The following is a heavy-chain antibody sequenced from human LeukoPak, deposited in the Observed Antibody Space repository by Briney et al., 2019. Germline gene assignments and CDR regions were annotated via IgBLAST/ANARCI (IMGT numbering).Heavy chain of an antibody. V-gene: IGHV1-46*01. J-gene: IGHJ5*02. D-gene: IGHD3-16*02. CDR2: INPSGSST. Sequence: ASVKVSCKASGYTFTSYYMHWVRQAPGQGLEWMGLINPSGSSTLYAQKFQGRVTMTRDMSTTTDYMELSSLRSEDTAVYYCARDNSVGDIAWWFDPWGQGTLVTVSS. CDR3: ARDNSVGDIAWWFDP. CDR1: GYTFTSYY.